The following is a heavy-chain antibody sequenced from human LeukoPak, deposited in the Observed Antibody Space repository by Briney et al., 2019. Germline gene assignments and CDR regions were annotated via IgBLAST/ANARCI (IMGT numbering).Heavy chain of an antibody. CDR3: ARVSRTLSNSPYGMVV. Sequence: AGGSLRLSCAASGFTVSSNYMSWVRQAPGKGLEGVSVIYSGGSTYYADSVKGRFTISRDNSKNTLYLQMNSLRAEDTAVYYCARVSRTLSNSPYGMVVWGQGTTVTVSS. CDR2: IYSGGST. V-gene: IGHV3-53*01. CDR1: GFTVSSNY. J-gene: IGHJ6*02. D-gene: IGHD2-21*01.